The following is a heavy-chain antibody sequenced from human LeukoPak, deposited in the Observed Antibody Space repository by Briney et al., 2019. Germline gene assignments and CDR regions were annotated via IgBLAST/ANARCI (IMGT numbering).Heavy chain of an antibody. V-gene: IGHV4-4*07. J-gene: IGHJ5*02. CDR3: ARDLRVPYYYGSGSFKFWFDP. CDR1: GGSISSYY. D-gene: IGHD3-10*01. Sequence: SETLSLTCSVSGGSISSYYWSWIRQPAGKGLEWIGRIYTSGSTNYNPSFKSRVTMSVDTSKNQFSLKLSSVTAADTAVYYCARDLRVPYYYGSGSFKFWFDPWGQGTLVTVSS. CDR2: IYTSGST.